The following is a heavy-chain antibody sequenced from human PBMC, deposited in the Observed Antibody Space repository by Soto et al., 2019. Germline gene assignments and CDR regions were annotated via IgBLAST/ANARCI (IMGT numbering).Heavy chain of an antibody. D-gene: IGHD5-12*01. V-gene: IGHV4-30-2*01. CDR3: ARGGDGYNYVIDY. CDR1: GGSISSGGYS. CDR2: IYHSGST. Sequence: PSETLSLTCAVSGGSISSGGYSWSWIRQPPGKGLEWIGYIYHSGSTYYNPSLKSRVTISVDRSKNQFSLKLGSVTAADTAVYYCARGGDGYNYVIDYWGQGTLVTVSS. J-gene: IGHJ4*02.